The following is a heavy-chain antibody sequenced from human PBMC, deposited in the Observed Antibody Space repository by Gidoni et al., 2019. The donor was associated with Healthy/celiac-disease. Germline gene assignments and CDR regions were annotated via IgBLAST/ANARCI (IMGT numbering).Heavy chain of an antibody. CDR3: ARDCPGPRMNNWFVP. Sequence: EVQLVESGGGLVQPGGSLRLSCAASGITFSSYWMHWVRQAPGKVLVWVSRINSDGSSTSYADSVKGRFTISRDNAKNTLYLQMNSLRAEDTAVYYCARDCPGPRMNNWFVPWGQGTLVTVSS. J-gene: IGHJ5*02. V-gene: IGHV3-74*01. CDR1: GITFSSYW. CDR2: INSDGSST.